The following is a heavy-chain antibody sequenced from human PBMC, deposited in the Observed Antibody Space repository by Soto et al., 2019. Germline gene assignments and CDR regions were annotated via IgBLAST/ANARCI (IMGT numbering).Heavy chain of an antibody. V-gene: IGHV4-30-4*01. CDR2: IYYSGNT. CDR1: GGSISSGYYY. CDR3: ASSSLYGMDG. Sequence: KTSETLSLTCSVSGGSISSGYYYWSWIRQPPGKGLEWIGNIYYSGNTYYNPSLKSRLIISIDTSKNQFYLKVGSVTAADTAVYDSASSSLYGMDGWGQGTTVTVYS. J-gene: IGHJ6*02.